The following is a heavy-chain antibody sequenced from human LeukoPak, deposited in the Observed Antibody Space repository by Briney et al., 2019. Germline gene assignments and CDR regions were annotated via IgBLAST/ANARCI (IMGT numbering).Heavy chain of an antibody. V-gene: IGHV3-30*18. CDR2: ISYDGSNK. J-gene: IGHJ5*02. CDR1: GFTFSSYG. Sequence: PGRSLRLSCAASGFTFSSYGMHWVRQAPGKGLEWVAVISYDGSNKYYADSVKGRFTISRDNSKNTLYLQMNSLRAEDTAAYYCAKNEVGATGYNWFDPWGQGTLVTVSS. CDR3: AKNEVGATGYNWFDP. D-gene: IGHD1-26*01.